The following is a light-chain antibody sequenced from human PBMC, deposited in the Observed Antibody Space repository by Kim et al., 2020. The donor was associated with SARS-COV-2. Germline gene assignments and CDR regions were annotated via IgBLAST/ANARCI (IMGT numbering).Light chain of an antibody. CDR3: QQYYSTPPS. CDR1: QTVSYNSNNKNY. CDR2: WAS. J-gene: IGKJ2*03. Sequence: ATLNCKSSQTVSYNSNNKNYLAWYQQKPGQAPKLLIYWASIRESGVSDRFSGSGSETDFTLTISSLQAEDVAVYYCQQYYSTPPSFGQGTKLEI. V-gene: IGKV4-1*01.